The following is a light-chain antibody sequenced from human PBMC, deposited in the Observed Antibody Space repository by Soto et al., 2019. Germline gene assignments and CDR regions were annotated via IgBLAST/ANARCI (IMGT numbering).Light chain of an antibody. CDR2: GAS. V-gene: IGKV3-20*01. CDR1: QSVSSSY. Sequence: EIVLTQSPGTLSLSPGERATLFCRASQSVSSSYLAWYQQKPGQAPRLLIYGASSRATGIPDRFSGSGSGTDFTLTFSSLEPEDFAVYYCQQYGSSPLTFGGGTKVEIK. J-gene: IGKJ4*01. CDR3: QQYGSSPLT.